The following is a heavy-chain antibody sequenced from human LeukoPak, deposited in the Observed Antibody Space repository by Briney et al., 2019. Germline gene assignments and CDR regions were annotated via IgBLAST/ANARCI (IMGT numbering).Heavy chain of an antibody. CDR2: TYYRSKWYN. Sequence: SQTLSLTCAISGDSVSSNSAAWNWIRQSPSRGLEWLGMTYYRSKWYNDYAVSVKSRITINPDTSKNQFSLQLNSVTPEDTAVYYCASTGFGGTLKGDAFDIWGQGTMVTVSS. D-gene: IGHD2-15*01. J-gene: IGHJ3*02. CDR1: GDSVSSNSAA. V-gene: IGHV6-1*01. CDR3: ASTGFGGTLKGDAFDI.